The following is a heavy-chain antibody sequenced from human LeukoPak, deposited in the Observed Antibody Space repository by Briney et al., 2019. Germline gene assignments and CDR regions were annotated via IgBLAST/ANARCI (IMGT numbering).Heavy chain of an antibody. Sequence: TGGSLRLSCAASGFTFSSYAMSWVRQAPGKGLEWVSAISGSGGSTYHADSVKGRFTISRDNSKNTLYLQMNSLRAEDTAVYYCAKPQTYYDSSLGYWGQGTLVTVSS. J-gene: IGHJ4*02. CDR2: ISGSGGST. V-gene: IGHV3-23*01. CDR3: AKPQTYYDSSLGY. D-gene: IGHD3-22*01. CDR1: GFTFSSYA.